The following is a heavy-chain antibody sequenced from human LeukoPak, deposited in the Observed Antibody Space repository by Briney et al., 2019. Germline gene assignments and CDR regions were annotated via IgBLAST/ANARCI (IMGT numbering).Heavy chain of an antibody. Sequence: GGSLTLSCSASGFALSSHWMTWLRQVPGRGPEWVANVNRDGSETYYLDSVKGRFTISKDNAKNSLYLQMNSLRAEDTALYHCARNNGMDVWGQGNTVIVSS. CDR1: GFALSSHW. CDR3: ARNNGMDV. V-gene: IGHV3-7*01. CDR2: VNRDGSET. J-gene: IGHJ6*02.